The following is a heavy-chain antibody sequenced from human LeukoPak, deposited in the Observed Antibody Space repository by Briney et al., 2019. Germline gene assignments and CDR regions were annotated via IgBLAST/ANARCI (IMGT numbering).Heavy chain of an antibody. CDR2: INHSGST. Sequence: PSETLSLTCAVYGGSFNGYYWSWIRQPPGKGLEWIGEINHSGSTNYNPSLKSRVTISVDTSKNQFSLKLSSVTAADTAVYYCASQRKCSSTSCYKRFDYWGQGTLVTVSS. CDR3: ASQRKCSSTSCYKRFDY. D-gene: IGHD2-2*02. V-gene: IGHV4-34*01. CDR1: GGSFNGYY. J-gene: IGHJ4*02.